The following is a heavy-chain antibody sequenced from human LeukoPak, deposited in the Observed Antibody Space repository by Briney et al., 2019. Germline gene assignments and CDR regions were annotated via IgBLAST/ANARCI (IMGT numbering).Heavy chain of an antibody. J-gene: IGHJ4*02. D-gene: IGHD3-10*01. CDR3: ARDRGTYYYASGSYMRGTYYFDY. V-gene: IGHV4-39*07. CDR2: IYYSGST. CDR1: GVSISSSNYY. Sequence: KSSETLSLTYTVSGVSISSSNYYWGWLRQPPGKGLEWIGTIYYSGSTYYSPSLKSRVTISLDTSKKQFSLKLSSVTAADTAVYYCARDRGTYYYASGSYMRGTYYFDYWGQGTLVTVSS.